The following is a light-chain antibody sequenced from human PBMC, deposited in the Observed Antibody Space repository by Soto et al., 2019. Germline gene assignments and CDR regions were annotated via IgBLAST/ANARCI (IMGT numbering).Light chain of an antibody. CDR2: VNSDGSH. J-gene: IGLJ2*01. CDR1: SGHSRSA. V-gene: IGLV4-69*01. Sequence: QSVLTQSPSASASLGASVKLTCTLSSGHSRSAIAWHQQQPEKGPRYLMRVNSDGSHNKGDGIPDRFSGSSSGAERYLTISSLQSEDEADYYCQTWGSGILVVFGGGTQLTVL. CDR3: QTWGSGILVV.